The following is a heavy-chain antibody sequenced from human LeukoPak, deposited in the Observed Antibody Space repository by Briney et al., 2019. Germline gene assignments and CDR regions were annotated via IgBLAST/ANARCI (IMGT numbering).Heavy chain of an antibody. CDR2: IYTSGST. CDR3: ARETDDSSGYSYPYYYYGMDV. CDR1: GGSISSGSYY. V-gene: IGHV4-61*02. J-gene: IGHJ6*02. D-gene: IGHD3-22*01. Sequence: SQTLSLTCTVSGGSISSGSYYWSWIRQPAGKGLEWIGRIYTSGSTNYNPSLKSRVTISVDTSKNQFSLKLSSLTAADTAVYYCARETDDSSGYSYPYYYYGMDVWGQGTTVTVSS.